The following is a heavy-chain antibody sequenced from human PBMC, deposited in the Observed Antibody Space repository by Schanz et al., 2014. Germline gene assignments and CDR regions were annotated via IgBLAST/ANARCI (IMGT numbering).Heavy chain of an antibody. V-gene: IGHV1-46*03. CDR3: ARDGEAAAGCDY. Sequence: QVQLVQSGAEVKKPGASVKVSCKASGYTFTSYYMHWVRQAPGQGLEWVGWIHTGSGNTKYSQKFEGRVTITRDTSTSTVYMELSSLRSEDTAVYYCARDGEAAAGCDYWGQGTLVTVSS. CDR2: IHTGSGNT. D-gene: IGHD6-13*01. CDR1: GYTFTSYY. J-gene: IGHJ4*02.